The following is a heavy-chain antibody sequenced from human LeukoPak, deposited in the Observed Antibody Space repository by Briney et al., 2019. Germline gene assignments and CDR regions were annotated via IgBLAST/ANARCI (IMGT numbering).Heavy chain of an antibody. CDR1: GFTFSSYW. CDR2: INSDGSST. Sequence: PGGSLRLSCAVSGFTFSSYWMHWVRQAPGKGLVWVSRINSDGSSTSYADSVKGRFAISRDNAKNTLFLQMNSLSPEDTAVYYCARDRSIEDAFDIWGQGTMVTVSS. J-gene: IGHJ3*02. V-gene: IGHV3-74*01. D-gene: IGHD3-3*02. CDR3: ARDRSIEDAFDI.